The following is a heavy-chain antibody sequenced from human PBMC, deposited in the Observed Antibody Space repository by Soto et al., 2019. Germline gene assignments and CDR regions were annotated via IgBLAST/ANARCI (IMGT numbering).Heavy chain of an antibody. CDR2: ISASGGST. Sequence: EVQLLESGGGLVQPGGSLRLSCAASGFTFSSYAMSWVRQAPGKGLEWVSTISASGGSTYYADSVKGRFTISRDNSKNPLYLQMNGLRAEDTAVCYCAKGRWEGYGMDVWGQGTTVTVSS. V-gene: IGHV3-23*01. D-gene: IGHD1-26*01. J-gene: IGHJ6*02. CDR1: GFTFSSYA. CDR3: AKGRWEGYGMDV.